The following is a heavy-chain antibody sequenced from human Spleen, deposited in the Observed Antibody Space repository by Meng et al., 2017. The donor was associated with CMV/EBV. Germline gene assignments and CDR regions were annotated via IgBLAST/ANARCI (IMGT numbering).Heavy chain of an antibody. CDR2: LSGTGGSS. Sequence: GESLKISCAASGFTFSSVAMSWVRQAPGKGLEWVSALSGTGGSSYYADSVKGRFTISRENSKNTLSLHMNSLGAEDTALYYCARSGPDTGGLVYFYDGMDVWGQGTTVTVSS. CDR3: ARSGPDTGGLVYFYDGMDV. D-gene: IGHD1-14*01. J-gene: IGHJ6*02. V-gene: IGHV3-23*01. CDR1: GFTFSSVA.